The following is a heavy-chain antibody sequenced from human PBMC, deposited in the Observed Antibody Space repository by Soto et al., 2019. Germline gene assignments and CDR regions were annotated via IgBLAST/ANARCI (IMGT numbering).Heavy chain of an antibody. D-gene: IGHD2-2*01. CDR1: GFTFSSYA. Sequence: GGSLRLSCAASGFTFSSYAMSWVRQAPGKGLEWVSAISGSGGSTYYADSVKGRFTFSRDNSKNTLYLQMNSLRAEDTAVYYCAKERGIVVVPAASFDYWGHGTLVTVSS. J-gene: IGHJ4*01. V-gene: IGHV3-23*01. CDR2: ISGSGGST. CDR3: AKERGIVVVPAASFDY.